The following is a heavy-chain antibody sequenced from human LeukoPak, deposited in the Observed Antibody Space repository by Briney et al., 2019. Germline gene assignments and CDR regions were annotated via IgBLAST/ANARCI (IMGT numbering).Heavy chain of an antibody. CDR2: LTASGSGT. CDR3: AKDLDITGVEIFDY. Sequence: GGSLRLSCEASGFTCSTYAMSWVRQAPGKSLEWVSSLTASGSGTYYADSVKGRFTVSRDNSKNTLYLQLNSLRADDTAVYFCAKDLDITGVEIFDYWGQGTLVTVSS. J-gene: IGHJ4*02. D-gene: IGHD1-14*01. V-gene: IGHV3-23*01. CDR1: GFTCSTYA.